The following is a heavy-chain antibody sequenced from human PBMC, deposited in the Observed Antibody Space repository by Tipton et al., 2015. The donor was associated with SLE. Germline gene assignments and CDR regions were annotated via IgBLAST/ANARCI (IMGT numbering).Heavy chain of an antibody. V-gene: IGHV4-4*07. CDR1: GGSISNYY. CDR2: IYNGGST. CDR3: ASHSSNWNYFDY. J-gene: IGHJ4*02. D-gene: IGHD6-13*01. Sequence: TLSLTCTVSGGSISNYYWSWFRQPAGKGLEWIGRIYNGGSTNYNPSLMSRVTMSVDTSKNQFSLKVNSVTAADTAVYYCASHSSNWNYFDYWGQGTPVTVSS.